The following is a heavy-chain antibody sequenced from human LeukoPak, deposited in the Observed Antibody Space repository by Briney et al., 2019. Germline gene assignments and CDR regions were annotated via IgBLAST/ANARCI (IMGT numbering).Heavy chain of an antibody. CDR2: ISYDGSTK. CDR1: GFTFSSYG. Sequence: PGRSLRLSCAASGFTFSSYGMHWVRQAPGKGLEWVAVISYDGSTKYYADSVKGRFTISRDNSKNTLYLQMNSLRAEDTAVYYCAKDLPWFDPWGQGTLVTVSS. V-gene: IGHV3-30*18. CDR3: AKDLPWFDP. J-gene: IGHJ5*02.